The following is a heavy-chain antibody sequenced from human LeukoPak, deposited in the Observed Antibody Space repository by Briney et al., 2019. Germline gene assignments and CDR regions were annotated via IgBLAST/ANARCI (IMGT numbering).Heavy chain of an antibody. CDR3: ARLGYTYYYYMDV. CDR2: INHSGST. CDR1: GGSFSGYY. V-gene: IGHV4-34*01. D-gene: IGHD2-2*02. J-gene: IGHJ6*03. Sequence: SETLSLTCAVYGGSFSGYYWSWIRQPPGKGLEWIGEINHSGSTNYNPSLTSRVTISVDTSKNQFSLKLSSVTAADTAVYYCARLGYTYYYYMDVWGKGTTVTVSS.